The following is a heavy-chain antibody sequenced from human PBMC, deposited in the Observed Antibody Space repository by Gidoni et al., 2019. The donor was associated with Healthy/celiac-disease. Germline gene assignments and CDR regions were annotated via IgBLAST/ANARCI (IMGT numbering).Heavy chain of an antibody. D-gene: IGHD5-12*01. CDR2: ISGSGGST. J-gene: IGHJ4*02. V-gene: IGHV3-23*01. CDR3: VTRRRDGYNYKDY. CDR1: VFTFSSYA. Sequence: EVQLLESGGGLVQPGGSLRLSCAASVFTFSSYAMSWVRQAPGKGLEWVSAISGSGGSTYSANPVKGRLTITRDNSKNTLYLQMNSLRAEDTAVYYCVTRRRDGYNYKDYWGQGTLVTVSS.